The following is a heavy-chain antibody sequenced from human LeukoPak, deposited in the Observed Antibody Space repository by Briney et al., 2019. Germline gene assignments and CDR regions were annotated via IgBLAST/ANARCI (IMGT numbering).Heavy chain of an antibody. CDR1: GGSIRGYY. J-gene: IGHJ3*02. CDR3: ASLPEGGNSDDAFDI. D-gene: IGHD4-23*01. V-gene: IGHV4-34*01. CDR2: INHSGST. Sequence: PSETLSLTCAVYGGSIRGYYWSWIRQPPGKGLEWIGEINHSGSTNYNPSLKSRVTISVDTSKNQFSLKLSSVTAADTAVYYCASLPEGGNSDDAFDIWGQGTMVTVSS.